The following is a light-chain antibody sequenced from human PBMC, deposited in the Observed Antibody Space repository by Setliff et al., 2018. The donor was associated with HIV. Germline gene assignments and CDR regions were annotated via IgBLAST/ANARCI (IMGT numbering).Light chain of an antibody. Sequence: LTQPASMSGSPGQSITISCTGTSSDVGGYDYVSWYQQHPGKVPKLMLYEVGNRPSGVSNRFSGSKSGNTASLTISGLQAEDEADYYCCSYTSSTTLVFGTGTKVTVL. J-gene: IGLJ1*01. CDR3: CSYTSSTTLV. CDR1: SSDVGGYDY. V-gene: IGLV2-14*01. CDR2: EVG.